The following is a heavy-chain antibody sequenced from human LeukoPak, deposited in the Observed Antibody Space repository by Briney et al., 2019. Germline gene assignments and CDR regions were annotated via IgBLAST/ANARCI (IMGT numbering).Heavy chain of an antibody. J-gene: IGHJ6*03. Sequence: GGSLRLSCAASGFTVSNNYMSWVPQAPGKGLEWVSVIYGGGSTSYADSVKGRFTISRDNSKNTLYLQMNSLRVDDTGVYYCARDRSDGNYYTVVWGKGTTVIVSS. CDR3: ARDRSDGNYYTVV. D-gene: IGHD5-24*01. CDR1: GFTVSNNY. CDR2: IYGGGST. V-gene: IGHV3-53*01.